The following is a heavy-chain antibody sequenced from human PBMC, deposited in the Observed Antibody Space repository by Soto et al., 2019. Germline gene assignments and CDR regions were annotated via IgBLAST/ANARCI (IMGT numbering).Heavy chain of an antibody. CDR3: ARQGPYRTSSGDEVFDL. J-gene: IGHJ3*01. CDR1: GGSINSPIYY. Sequence: QLQLQESGPGLVKPSETLSLTCTVSGGSINSPIYYWAWVRQPPGKGLEWIGSINSDGRTYYNPSLASRLAMSVDTPKNQLSLNLSSVTAADTAVYYCARQGPYRTSSGDEVFDLWGPGTMVTASS. V-gene: IGHV4-39*01. CDR2: INSDGRT. D-gene: IGHD6-6*01.